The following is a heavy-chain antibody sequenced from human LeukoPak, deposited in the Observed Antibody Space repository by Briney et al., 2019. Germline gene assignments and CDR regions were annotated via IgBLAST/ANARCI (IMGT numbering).Heavy chain of an antibody. J-gene: IGHJ4*02. CDR3: ARDNGDCSSTSCHS. D-gene: IGHD2-2*01. V-gene: IGHV3-21*01. CDR1: GFTFSSYS. Sequence: PGGSLRLSCAASGFTFSSYSMNWVRQAPAKGLEWVSSISSSSSYIYYADSVKGRFTISRDNAKNSLYLQMNSLRAEDTAVYYCARDNGDCSSTSCHSWGQGILVTVSS. CDR2: ISSSSSYI.